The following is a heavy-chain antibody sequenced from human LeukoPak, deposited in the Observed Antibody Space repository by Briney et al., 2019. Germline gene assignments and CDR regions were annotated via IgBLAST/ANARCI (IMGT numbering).Heavy chain of an antibody. D-gene: IGHD3-22*01. J-gene: IGHJ4*02. CDR3: GREVVHYYDSSGGSDY. CDR2: INPSGGST. Sequence: ASLKLSCTASGYTFTSYYMHWVRQAPGQGLEWMGIINPSGGSTSYAQKFRGRVTMTRDTSTSTVYMELSSLRSEDTAVYYCGREVVHYYDSSGGSDYRRQGSLVAVS. V-gene: IGHV1-46*01. CDR1: GYTFTSYY.